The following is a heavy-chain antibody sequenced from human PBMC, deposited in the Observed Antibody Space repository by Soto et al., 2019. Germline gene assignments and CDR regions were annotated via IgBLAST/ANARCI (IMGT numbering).Heavy chain of an antibody. Sequence: ASETLSLTCTVSGGSINSANYYWGWIRQPPGKGLEWIGNVYYRGTTYYNPSLKGRVTISVDTSKNQFSLKLSSVTAADSAVFFCVRHQRYSSGWYIDYWGQGTPVTVSS. CDR1: GGSINSANYY. CDR3: VRHQRYSSGWYIDY. J-gene: IGHJ4*02. CDR2: VYYRGTT. V-gene: IGHV4-39*01. D-gene: IGHD6-19*01.